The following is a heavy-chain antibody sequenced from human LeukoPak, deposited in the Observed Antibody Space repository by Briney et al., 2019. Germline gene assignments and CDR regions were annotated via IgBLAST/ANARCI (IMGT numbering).Heavy chain of an antibody. CDR1: GGTFSSYD. Sequence: ASVKVSCKASGGTFSSYDISWVRQAPGQGLEWMGGIMPMFGKANYAQKFQGRVTTTADKATSTAYMERSSLRSEDTAVYYCAGGRTDIVVVPATLRNYYFDYWGQGTLVTVSS. D-gene: IGHD2-2*01. J-gene: IGHJ4*02. V-gene: IGHV1-69*06. CDR2: IMPMFGKA. CDR3: AGGRTDIVVVPATLRNYYFDY.